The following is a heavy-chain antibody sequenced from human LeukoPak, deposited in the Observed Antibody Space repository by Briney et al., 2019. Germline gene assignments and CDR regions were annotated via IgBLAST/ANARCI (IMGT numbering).Heavy chain of an antibody. J-gene: IGHJ6*02. V-gene: IGHV3-21*01. D-gene: IGHD3-22*01. CDR1: GFSFSSYS. Sequence: GGSLRLSCAASGFSFSSYSMNWVRQAPGKGLEWVSSISSSSSYIYYAGSVKGRFAISRDNAKNSLYLQMNSMSAEDTAVYYCARDRKDSSGYHSSGMDVWGQGTTVTVSS. CDR2: ISSSSSYI. CDR3: ARDRKDSSGYHSSGMDV.